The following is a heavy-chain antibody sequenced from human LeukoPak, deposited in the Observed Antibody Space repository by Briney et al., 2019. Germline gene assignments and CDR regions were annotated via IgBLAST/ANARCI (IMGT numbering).Heavy chain of an antibody. Sequence: ASVKVSCKASGFTFTSYAMQWVRQARGQRLEWIGWIIVGSGNTNYAQKFQERVTITRDKSTSTAYMELSSLRSEDTAVYYCAVGGTKSHDYWGQGTLVTVSS. CDR3: AVGGTKSHDY. D-gene: IGHD6-19*01. J-gene: IGHJ4*02. CDR1: GFTFTSYA. V-gene: IGHV1-58*02. CDR2: IIVGSGNT.